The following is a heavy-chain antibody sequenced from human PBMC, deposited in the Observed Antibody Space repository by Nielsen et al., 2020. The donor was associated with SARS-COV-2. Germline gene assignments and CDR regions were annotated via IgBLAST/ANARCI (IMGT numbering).Heavy chain of an antibody. CDR1: GYTFTSYG. CDR3: ARDSSGWYRYDAFDI. Sequence: ASVKVSCKASGYTFTSYGISWVRQAPGQGLEWMGWISAYNGNTNYAQKLQGRVTMTTDTSTSTAYMELRSLRSDETAVYYCARDSSGWYRYDAFDIWGQGTMVTVSS. D-gene: IGHD6-19*01. CDR2: ISAYNGNT. V-gene: IGHV1-18*01. J-gene: IGHJ3*02.